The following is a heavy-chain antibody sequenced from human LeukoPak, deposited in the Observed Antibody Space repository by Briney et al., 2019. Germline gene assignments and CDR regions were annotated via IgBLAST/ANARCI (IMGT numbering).Heavy chain of an antibody. V-gene: IGHV3-66*04. CDR3: ARHTHIFPYYFDY. J-gene: IGHJ4*02. CDR2: IYSGGST. D-gene: IGHD2-21*01. Sequence: GGSLRLSCAASGFTVSSNYMSWVRQAPGKGLEWVSVIYSGGSTYYADSVKGRFTISRDNSKNTLYLQMNSLRAEDTAVYYCARHTHIFPYYFDYWGQGTLVTASS. CDR1: GFTVSSNY.